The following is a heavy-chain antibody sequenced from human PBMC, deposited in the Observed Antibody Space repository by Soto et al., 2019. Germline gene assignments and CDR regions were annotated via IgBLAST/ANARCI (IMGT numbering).Heavy chain of an antibody. CDR2: IYYSGST. CDR1: GGSIRSYY. CDR3: ARRLWFGELAYWYFDL. Sequence: QVQLQESGPGLVKPSETLSLTCTVSGGSIRSYYWSWIRQPPGKGLEWIGYIYYSGSTNYNPSLKSRVTISVDTSKNQFSLKLSSGTAADTAVYYCARRLWFGELAYWYFDLWGRGTLVTVSS. J-gene: IGHJ2*01. V-gene: IGHV4-59*08. D-gene: IGHD3-10*01.